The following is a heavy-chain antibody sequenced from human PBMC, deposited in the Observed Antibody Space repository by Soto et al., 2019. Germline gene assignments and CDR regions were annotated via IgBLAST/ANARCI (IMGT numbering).Heavy chain of an antibody. CDR3: TSLQLWQSYYYYGLDV. V-gene: IGHV3-73*01. Sequence: GGSLRLSCAASGFTLSGSAMHWVRQASGKGLEWVGRIRSKANSYATAYAASVKGRFTISRDDSRNTAYLQMNSLKTEDTAVYYCTSLQLWQSYYYYGLDVWGQGTTVTVSS. J-gene: IGHJ6*02. CDR1: GFTLSGSA. D-gene: IGHD5-18*01. CDR2: IRSKANSYAT.